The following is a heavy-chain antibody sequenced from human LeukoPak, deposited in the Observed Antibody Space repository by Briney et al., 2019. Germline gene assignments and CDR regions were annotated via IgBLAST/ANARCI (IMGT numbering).Heavy chain of an antibody. Sequence: PGGSLRLSCAASGFTFSSYSMNWVRQAPGKGLEWVSYISSSSSTIYYADSVKGRFTISRDNAKNSPYLQMNSLRAEDTAVYYCAREVRGYYFDYWGQGTLVTVSS. D-gene: IGHD3-22*01. V-gene: IGHV3-48*01. J-gene: IGHJ4*02. CDR2: ISSSSSTI. CDR3: AREVRGYYFDY. CDR1: GFTFSSYS.